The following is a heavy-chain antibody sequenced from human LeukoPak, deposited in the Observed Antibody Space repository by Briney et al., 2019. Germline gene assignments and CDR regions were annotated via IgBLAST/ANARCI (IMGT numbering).Heavy chain of an antibody. Sequence: ASVKVSFKVSGYTLTDLSIHWVRQAPGKGLEWMGGFDLKGGGRVYAQKFQGRVTMTEDTSTDTAYMELSSLRSEDTALYYCTTTYDDILTGVNAFDIWGQRTIVTVSS. D-gene: IGHD3-9*01. CDR3: TTTYDDILTGVNAFDI. V-gene: IGHV1-24*01. CDR2: FDLKGGGR. CDR1: GYTLTDLS. J-gene: IGHJ3*02.